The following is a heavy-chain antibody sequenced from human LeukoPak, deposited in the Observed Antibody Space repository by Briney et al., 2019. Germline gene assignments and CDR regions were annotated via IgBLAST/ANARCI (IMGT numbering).Heavy chain of an antibody. V-gene: IGHV3-23*01. D-gene: IGHD3-3*01. CDR3: AKAELGVDTFFDY. CDR1: GFIFSRDS. J-gene: IGHJ4*02. Sequence: QSGGSLRLSCAASGFIFSRDSMNWVRQAPGRGLEWVATLSGSGAGTYYSDSVQGRFTISRDNSKRTLFLQMNSLRAEDTAFYYCAKAELGVDTFFDYWGQGTLVTVSS. CDR2: LSGSGAGT.